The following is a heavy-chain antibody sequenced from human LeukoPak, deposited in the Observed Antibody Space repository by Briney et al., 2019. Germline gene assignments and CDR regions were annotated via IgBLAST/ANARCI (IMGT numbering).Heavy chain of an antibody. CDR1: GFTFSSYG. J-gene: IGHJ4*02. CDR2: ISYDGSNK. CDR3: ANLDCGGDCYSDS. V-gene: IGHV3-30*18. D-gene: IGHD2-21*02. Sequence: GGSLRLSCAASGFTFSSYGRHWVRQAPGKGLEWVAVISYDGSNKYSADSVKGRFTISRDNSKNTLFLQMNSLRAEDTAVYYCANLDCGGDCYSDSWGQGTLVTVSS.